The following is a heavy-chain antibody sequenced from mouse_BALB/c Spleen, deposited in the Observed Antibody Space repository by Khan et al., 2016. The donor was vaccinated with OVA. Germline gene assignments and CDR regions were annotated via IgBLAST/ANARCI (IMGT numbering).Heavy chain of an antibody. J-gene: IGHJ3*01. CDR2: IYPGNSDT. V-gene: IGHV1-5*01. Sequence: EVQLQQSGTVLARPGASVKMSCKASGYTFTSYRMHWVKQRPGQGLEWIGAIYPGNSDTSYNQKFKGKAKLTAVTSTSTAYMELSSLTNEDSAVYYCTYDGYYGGWFAYWGQGTLVTVSA. CDR3: TYDGYYGGWFAY. D-gene: IGHD2-3*01. CDR1: GYTFTSYR.